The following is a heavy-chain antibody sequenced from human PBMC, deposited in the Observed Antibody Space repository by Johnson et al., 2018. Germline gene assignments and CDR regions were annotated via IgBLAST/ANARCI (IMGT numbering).Heavy chain of an antibody. CDR3: ARDKGVTCLDS. CDR1: GTIFSASG. CDR2: IWSDGSKT. D-gene: IGHD4-23*01. V-gene: IGHV3-33*01. Sequence: VQLVESGGGVVQPGRYLRLSCAASGTIFSASGMHWVRQAPGKGLEWVAMIWSDGSKTYYSDAVEGRFTISRDNSKNMVFLQMDSLRVEDTALYYCARDKGVTCLDSWGQGTLVTVSS. J-gene: IGHJ4*02.